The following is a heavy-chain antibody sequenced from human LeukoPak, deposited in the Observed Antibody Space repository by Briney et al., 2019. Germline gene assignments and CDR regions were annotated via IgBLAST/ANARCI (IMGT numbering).Heavy chain of an antibody. CDR3: ARVSCSSTSCYEIWFDP. Sequence: SETLSLTCTVSGGSISSYYWSWTRQPPGKGLEWIGYIYYSGSTNYNPSLKSRVTISVDTSKNQFSLKLSSVTAADTAVYYCARVSCSSTSCYEIWFDPWGQGTLVTVSS. CDR1: GGSISSYY. CDR2: IYYSGST. D-gene: IGHD2-2*01. V-gene: IGHV4-59*01. J-gene: IGHJ5*02.